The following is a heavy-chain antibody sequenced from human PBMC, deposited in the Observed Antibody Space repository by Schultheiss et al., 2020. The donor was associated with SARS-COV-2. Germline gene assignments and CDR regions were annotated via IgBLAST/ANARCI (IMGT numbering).Heavy chain of an antibody. CDR1: GGSFSGYY. J-gene: IGHJ4*02. D-gene: IGHD5-12*01. Sequence: GSLRLSCAVYGGSFSGYYWSWIRQPAGKGLEWIGEINHSGSTNYNPSLKSRVTISVDTSKNQFSLKLSSVTAADTAVYYCARTIAADYWGQGTLVTVSS. CDR2: INHSGST. V-gene: IGHV4-34*01. CDR3: ARTIAADY.